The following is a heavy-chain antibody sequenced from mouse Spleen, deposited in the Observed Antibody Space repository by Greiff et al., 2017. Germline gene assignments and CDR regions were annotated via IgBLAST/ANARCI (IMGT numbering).Heavy chain of an antibody. Sequence: QVQLKQPGAELVMPGASVKLSCKASGYTFTSYWMHWVKQRPGQGLEWIGEIDPSDSYTNYNQKFKGKATLTVDKSSSTAYMQLSSLTSEDSAVYYCARWGSLGGFAYWGQGTLVTVSA. D-gene: IGHD3-3*01. J-gene: IGHJ3*01. CDR3: ARWGSLGGFAY. CDR2: IDPSDSYT. V-gene: IGHV1-69*01. CDR1: GYTFTSYW.